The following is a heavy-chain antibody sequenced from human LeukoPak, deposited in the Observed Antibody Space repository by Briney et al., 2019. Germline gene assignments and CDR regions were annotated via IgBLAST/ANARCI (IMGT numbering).Heavy chain of an antibody. CDR3: AKNSRGYSYGYLDY. CDR2: ISYDGSNR. D-gene: IGHD5-18*01. V-gene: IGHV3-30*18. CDR1: GFTFSSYG. J-gene: IGHJ4*02. Sequence: TGGSLRLSCAASGFTFSSYGMHWARQAPGKGLEWVAVISYDGSNRYYADSVKGRFTISRDNSKNTLYLQMNSLRAEDTAVYYCAKNSRGYSYGYLDYWGQGTLVTVSP.